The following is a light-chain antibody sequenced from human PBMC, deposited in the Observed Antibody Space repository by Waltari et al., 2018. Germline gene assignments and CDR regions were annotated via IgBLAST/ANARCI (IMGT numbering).Light chain of an antibody. CDR3: ATWDDSLHVV. Sequence: QSVLTQPPSASGTPGQRVTISCSGSSSNIGSNYVYWYQQLPGTAPKLLIYTNNQRPSGVPDRFSGSKSCTSASLASSGLRSEDEADYYCATWDDSLHVVFGGGTKLTVL. CDR2: TNN. V-gene: IGLV1-47*01. J-gene: IGLJ2*01. CDR1: SSNIGSNY.